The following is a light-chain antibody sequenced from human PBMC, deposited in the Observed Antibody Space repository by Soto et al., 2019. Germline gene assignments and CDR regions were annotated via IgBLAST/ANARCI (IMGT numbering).Light chain of an antibody. CDR2: GAS. CDR3: QQYGSSGT. Sequence: EIVLTQSPGTQSLSPGERVTLSCRASQSVSGSYLAWYQQKPGQAPRLLIYGASNRATGIPDRFSGSGSGTDFTLTISRLEPEDFAVYYCQQYGSSGTFGQGTKVDIK. V-gene: IGKV3-20*01. CDR1: QSVSGSY. J-gene: IGKJ1*01.